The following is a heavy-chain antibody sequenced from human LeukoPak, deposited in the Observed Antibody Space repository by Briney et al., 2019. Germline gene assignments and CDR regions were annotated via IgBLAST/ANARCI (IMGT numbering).Heavy chain of an antibody. V-gene: IGHV3-74*01. CDR2: IASDGNNR. J-gene: IGHJ4*02. Sequence: GGSLRLSCAASGFTFSSYWMNWVRQVPGKGLVWVSRIASDGNNRDYADSVKGRFTISRDNAKNTLYLQMNNLRVEDTAVYYCARGRPHGNDYWGQGTLVTVSS. CDR3: ARGRPHGNDY. CDR1: GFTFSSYW. D-gene: IGHD4-23*01.